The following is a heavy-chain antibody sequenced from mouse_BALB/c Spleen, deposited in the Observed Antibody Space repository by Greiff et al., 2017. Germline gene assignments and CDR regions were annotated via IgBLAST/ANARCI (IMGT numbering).Heavy chain of an antibody. J-gene: IGHJ4*01. CDR1: GYSFTSYW. CDR2: IDPSDSET. Sequence: VQLQQSGPQLVRPGASVKISCKASGYSFTSYWMHWVKQRPGQGLEWIGMIDPSDSETRLNQKFKDKATLTVDKSSSTAYMQLSSPTSEDSAVYYCASSFEYAMDYWGQGTSVTVSS. V-gene: IGHV1S126*01. CDR3: ASSFEYAMDY.